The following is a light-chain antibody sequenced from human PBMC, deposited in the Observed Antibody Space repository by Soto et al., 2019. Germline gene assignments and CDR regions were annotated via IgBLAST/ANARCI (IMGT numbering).Light chain of an antibody. J-gene: IGKJ3*01. V-gene: IGKV1-39*01. Sequence: DIQMTQSPSSLSASVGDRVTITCRASQNINTYLNWYQQKPEKAPELLIYAASSLQSGVPSRFSGSGSGTDFTLYITSLQPEDFATYFCQHSFSPPFTFGPGTKVDFK. CDR3: QHSFSPPFT. CDR2: AAS. CDR1: QNINTY.